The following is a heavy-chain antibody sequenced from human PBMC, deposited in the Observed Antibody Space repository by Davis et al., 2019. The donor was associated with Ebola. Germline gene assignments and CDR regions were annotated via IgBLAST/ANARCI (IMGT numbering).Heavy chain of an antibody. V-gene: IGHV3-23*01. CDR1: GFTFSSYA. CDR3: ALDATYDILTGYYSGDYFDY. D-gene: IGHD3-9*01. Sequence: PGGSLRLSCAASGFTFSSYAMSWVRQAPGKGLEWVSAIRGSGGSTYYADSVKGRFTISRDNSKNTLYLQMNSLRAEDTAVYYCALDATYDILTGYYSGDYFDYWGQGTLVTVSS. CDR2: IRGSGGST. J-gene: IGHJ4*02.